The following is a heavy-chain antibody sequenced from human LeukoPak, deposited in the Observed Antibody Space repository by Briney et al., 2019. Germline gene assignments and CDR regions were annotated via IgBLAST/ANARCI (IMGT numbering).Heavy chain of an antibody. CDR3: AKTVRYQLLNYFDY. CDR1: GFTFSNAW. CDR2: ISDSGGST. J-gene: IGHJ4*02. Sequence: GGSLRLSCAASGFTFSNAWMNWVRQAPGKGLEWVSAISDSGGSTYYADSVKGRFTISRDNSKNTLYLQMNSLRAEDTAIYYCAKTVRYQLLNYFDYWGQGTLVTVSS. V-gene: IGHV3-23*01. D-gene: IGHD2-2*01.